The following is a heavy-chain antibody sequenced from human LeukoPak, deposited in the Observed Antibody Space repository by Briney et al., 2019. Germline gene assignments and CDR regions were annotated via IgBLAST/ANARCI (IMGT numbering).Heavy chain of an antibody. J-gene: IGHJ4*02. Sequence: PSETLSLTCTVSGGSISSSSYYWGWIRQPPGKGLEWIGSIYYSGSTYYNPSLKSRVTISVDTSKNQFSLKLSSVTAADTAVYHCARCGIRYFDWLDWGQGTLVTVSS. CDR2: IYYSGST. CDR1: GGSISSSSYY. CDR3: ARCGIRYFDWLD. V-gene: IGHV4-39*07. D-gene: IGHD3-9*01.